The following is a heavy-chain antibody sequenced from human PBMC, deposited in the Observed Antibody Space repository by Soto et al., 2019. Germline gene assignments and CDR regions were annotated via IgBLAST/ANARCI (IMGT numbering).Heavy chain of an antibody. V-gene: IGHV3-23*01. CDR1: GFTFSSYA. CDR2: IGGSGGST. J-gene: IGHJ4*02. CDR3: AKDRGGYYDILTGSTPPDY. Sequence: EVQLLESGGGLVQPGGSLRLSCAASGFTFSSYAMSWVRQAPGKGLEWVSAIGGSGGSTYYADSVKGRFTISRDNSKNTLYLQMNSLRAEDTAVYYCAKDRGGYYDILTGSTPPDYWGQGTLVTVSS. D-gene: IGHD3-9*01.